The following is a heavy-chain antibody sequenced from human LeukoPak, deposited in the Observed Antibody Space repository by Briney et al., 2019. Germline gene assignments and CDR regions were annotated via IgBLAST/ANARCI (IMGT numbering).Heavy chain of an antibody. J-gene: IGHJ1*01. Sequence: GGPLRLSCAASGFTFSSYSMNWVRQAPGKGLEWVSSISSSSSYIYYADSVKGRFTISRDNAKNSLYLQMNSLRAEDTAVYYCARDSAPRVGYFQHWGQGTLVTVSS. CDR1: GFTFSSYS. CDR2: ISSSSSYI. CDR3: ARDSAPRVGYFQH. D-gene: IGHD2-2*01. V-gene: IGHV3-21*01.